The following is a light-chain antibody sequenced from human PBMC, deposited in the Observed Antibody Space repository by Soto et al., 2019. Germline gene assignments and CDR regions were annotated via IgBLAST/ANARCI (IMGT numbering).Light chain of an antibody. CDR2: AAS. CDR1: QSVSSTY. J-gene: IGKJ2*01. V-gene: IGKV3-20*01. Sequence: EIVLTQSPGTLSLSPGERATVSCRASQSVSSTYLSWYQQKPGQAPRLLIYAASSRETGIPDTFSGSGSGTDFTLTISRLEPEDFAVYYCQQYDSSPYTFGQGTKLEIK. CDR3: QQYDSSPYT.